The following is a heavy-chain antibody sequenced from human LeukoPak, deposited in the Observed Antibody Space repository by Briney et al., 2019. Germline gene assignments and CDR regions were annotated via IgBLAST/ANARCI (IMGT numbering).Heavy chain of an antibody. CDR3: ARGRRIQLWSRPDYYMDV. Sequence: PSETLSLTCAVYGGSFSGYYWSWIRQPPGKGLEWIGGINHSGSTNYNPSLKSRVTISVDTSKNQFSLKLSSVTAADTAVYYCARGRRIQLWSRPDYYMDVWGKGTTVTVSS. CDR1: GGSFSGYY. D-gene: IGHD5-18*01. J-gene: IGHJ6*03. V-gene: IGHV4-34*01. CDR2: INHSGST.